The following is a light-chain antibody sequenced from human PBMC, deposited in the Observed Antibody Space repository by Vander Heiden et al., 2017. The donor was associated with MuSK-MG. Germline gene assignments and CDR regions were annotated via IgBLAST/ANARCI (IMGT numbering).Light chain of an antibody. CDR3: QQSDSTPTT. CDR1: QSVTSD. CDR2: GTS. V-gene: IGKV1-39*01. Sequence: DIQMTQSPSSLSASVGDRLTITCRASQSVTSDLNWYQQKPGKAPKLLIYGTSSLQSGFPSRFSGSGSGTDFTLTISSLQLEDFATYYCQQSDSTPTTFGQGTKVEIK. J-gene: IGKJ1*01.